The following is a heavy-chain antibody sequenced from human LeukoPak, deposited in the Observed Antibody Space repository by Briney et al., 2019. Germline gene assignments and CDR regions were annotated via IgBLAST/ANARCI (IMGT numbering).Heavy chain of an antibody. J-gene: IGHJ6*03. Sequence: SETLSLTCAVYGGSFSGYYWSWIRQPPGKGLEWIGEINHSGSTNYNPSLKGRVIISVDTSKNQFSLKLSSVTAADTAVYYCAREISSGFPYYYYYYMDVWGKGTTVTVSS. CDR2: INHSGST. D-gene: IGHD3-3*01. CDR3: AREISSGFPYYYYYYMDV. CDR1: GGSFSGYY. V-gene: IGHV4-34*01.